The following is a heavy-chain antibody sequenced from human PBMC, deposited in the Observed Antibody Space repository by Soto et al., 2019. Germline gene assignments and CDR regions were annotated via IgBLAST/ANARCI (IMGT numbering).Heavy chain of an antibody. Sequence: VXSVKVACTASGYTLTGYYMHWVRQAPGQGLEWMGWINPNSGGTNYAQKFQGRVTMTRDTSISTAYMELSRLRSDDTAVYYCARPSEYSSSRYAFDICGQGTMVTVSS. CDR2: INPNSGGT. CDR1: GYTLTGYY. J-gene: IGHJ3*02. D-gene: IGHD6-6*01. V-gene: IGHV1-2*02. CDR3: ARPSEYSSSRYAFDI.